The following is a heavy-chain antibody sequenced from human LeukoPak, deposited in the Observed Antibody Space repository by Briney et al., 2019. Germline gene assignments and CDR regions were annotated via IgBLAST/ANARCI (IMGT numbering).Heavy chain of an antibody. V-gene: IGHV1-18*01. CDR3: ARDDCTNGVCCIGY. CDR1: GYTFTSYD. D-gene: IGHD2-8*01. Sequence: ASVKVSCKASGYTFTSYDINWVRQAPGQGLERMGRISAYNGNTNYAQKFQGTVTMTTDTSTSTAYMELRSLRSDDTAVYYCARDDCTNGVCCIGYWGQGTLVTVSS. CDR2: ISAYNGNT. J-gene: IGHJ4*02.